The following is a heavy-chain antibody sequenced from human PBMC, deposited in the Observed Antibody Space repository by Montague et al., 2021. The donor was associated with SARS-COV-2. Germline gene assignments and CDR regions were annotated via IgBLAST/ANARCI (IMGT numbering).Heavy chain of an antibody. Sequence: SLRLSCAASGFTFSNSAMNWVRQAPWKGLEWVSGSSGSDGGTHYADSMKGRFTISRDNSTNVLYLQMNPLRAEDTALYYCAKDSYYDGLWYGMDVWGQGTTVTFS. CDR1: GFTFSNSA. J-gene: IGHJ6*02. V-gene: IGHV3-23*01. D-gene: IGHD3-10*01. CDR2: SSGSDGGT. CDR3: AKDSYYDGLWYGMDV.